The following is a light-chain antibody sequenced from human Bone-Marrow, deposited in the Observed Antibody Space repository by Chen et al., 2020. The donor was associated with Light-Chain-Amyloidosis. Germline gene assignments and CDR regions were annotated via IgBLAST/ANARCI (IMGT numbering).Light chain of an antibody. CDR1: SSDIGDYNY. CDR2: DVI. V-gene: IGLV2-11*01. J-gene: IGLJ1*01. CDR3: CSYAGTYTYFV. Sequence: QSALTQPRSVSGSPGQSVTFSCTGTSSDIGDYNYVSWYQQHPGKAPKLMIYDVIKRPSGVPDRFSGSKSGNTASLTISELQAEDEDDYYCCSYAGTYTYFVFGTGTKVTVL.